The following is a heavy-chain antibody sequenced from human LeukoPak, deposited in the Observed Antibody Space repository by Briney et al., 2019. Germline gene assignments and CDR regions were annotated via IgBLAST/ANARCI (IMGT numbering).Heavy chain of an antibody. CDR2: ISGSGGST. J-gene: IGHJ4*02. Sequence: GGSLRLSCAASGFTFSSYGMHWVRQAPGKGLEWVSAISGSGGSTYYADSVKGRFTISRDNSKNTLYLQMNSLRVEDTAVYYCAKQHAATGGYFDYWGQGTLVTVSS. D-gene: IGHD3-10*01. CDR1: GFTFSSYG. V-gene: IGHV3-23*01. CDR3: AKQHAATGGYFDY.